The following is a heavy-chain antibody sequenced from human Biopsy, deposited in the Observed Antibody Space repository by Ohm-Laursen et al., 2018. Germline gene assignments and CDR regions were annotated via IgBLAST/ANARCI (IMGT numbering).Heavy chain of an antibody. D-gene: IGHD2-2*01. CDR2: IYYSGST. J-gene: IGHJ6*02. V-gene: IGHV4-59*01. CDR1: GGSISSDY. CDR3: ARATSSTGWPYYYFYGMDV. Sequence: SETLSLTCAVSGGSISSDYWSWIRQTPGKGLEWIGYIYYSGSTNYSPSLKSRVTISVDTSKNQFSLRLNSVTAADTAVYYCARATSSTGWPYYYFYGMDVWGQGTTVTVSS.